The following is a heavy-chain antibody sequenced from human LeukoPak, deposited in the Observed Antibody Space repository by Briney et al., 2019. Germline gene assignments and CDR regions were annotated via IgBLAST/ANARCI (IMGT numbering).Heavy chain of an antibody. CDR1: GGSISSYY. D-gene: IGHD1-26*01. J-gene: IGHJ4*02. CDR2: IYDSEST. Sequence: PSETLSLTCTVSGGSISSYYWNWIRQPPGKGLEWIGYIYDSESTNYNPSLKSRVTISVDTSKNQFSLNLSSVTAADTAVYYCARGLSGSYQIDYWGQGTLVTVSS. CDR3: ARGLSGSYQIDY. V-gene: IGHV4-59*01.